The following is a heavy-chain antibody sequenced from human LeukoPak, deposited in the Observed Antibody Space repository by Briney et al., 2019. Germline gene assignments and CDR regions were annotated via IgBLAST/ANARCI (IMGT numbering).Heavy chain of an antibody. CDR1: GFTFSSYA. CDR2: ISGSGGST. V-gene: IGHV3-23*01. D-gene: IGHD3-3*01. Sequence: PGGSLRLSCAASGFTFSSYAMSWVRQAPGKGLEWVSAISGSGGSTYYADSVKGRFTISRDNSKNTLYLQMNSLRAEDTAVYYCASCEGVVTPYYYYYYGMDVWGQGTTVTASS. CDR3: ASCEGVVTPYYYYYYGMDV. J-gene: IGHJ6*02.